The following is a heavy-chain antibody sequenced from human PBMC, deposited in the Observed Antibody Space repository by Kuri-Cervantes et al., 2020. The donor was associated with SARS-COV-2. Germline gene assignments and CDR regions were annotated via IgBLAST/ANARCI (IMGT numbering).Heavy chain of an antibody. Sequence: GGSLRLSCAASGFTFSNAWMNWVRQAPGKGLEWVGRIKSKTDGGTTDYAAPVKGRFTISRDDSKNTLYLQMNSLKTEDTAVYYCTTGLSVVTTSIYYYGMDVWGQGTTVTVSS. J-gene: IGHJ6*02. V-gene: IGHV3-15*07. CDR2: IKSKTDGGTT. CDR1: GFTFSNAW. D-gene: IGHD4-23*01. CDR3: TTGLSVVTTSIYYYGMDV.